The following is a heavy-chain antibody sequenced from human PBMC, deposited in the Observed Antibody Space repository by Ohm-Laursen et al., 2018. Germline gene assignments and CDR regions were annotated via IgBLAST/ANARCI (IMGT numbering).Heavy chain of an antibody. V-gene: IGHV1-69*04. CDR3: ARDWEYCSGGSCYSSPHFNWFDP. J-gene: IGHJ5*02. D-gene: IGHD2-15*01. Sequence: SVKVSCKASGGTFSSYAISWARQAPGQGLEWMGRIIPILGIANYAQKFQGRVTITADKSTSTAYMELSSLRSEDTAVYYCARDWEYCSGGSCYSSPHFNWFDPWGQGTLVTVSS. CDR2: IIPILGIA. CDR1: GGTFSSYA.